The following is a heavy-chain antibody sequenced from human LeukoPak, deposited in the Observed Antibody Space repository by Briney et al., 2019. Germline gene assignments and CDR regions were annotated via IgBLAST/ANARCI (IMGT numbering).Heavy chain of an antibody. V-gene: IGHV3-11*01. CDR2: INGNNGTI. CDR3: AKDSLSYYDFWSGYEGIDY. J-gene: IGHJ4*02. Sequence: GGSLRLSCAASGFTFSDYYMSWFRQAPGKGLEWLSYINGNNGTIYYADSVRGRFTISRDNAKNSVYLQMNSLRGEDTAVYYCAKDSLSYYDFWSGYEGIDYWGQGTLVTVSS. D-gene: IGHD3-3*01. CDR1: GFTFSDYY.